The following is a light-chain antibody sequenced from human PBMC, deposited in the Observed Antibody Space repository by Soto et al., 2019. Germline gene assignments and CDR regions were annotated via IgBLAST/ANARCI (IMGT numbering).Light chain of an antibody. CDR3: QSYDSSLSGFYV. J-gene: IGLJ1*01. V-gene: IGLV1-40*01. Sequence: QAVVTQPPSVSGAPGQRVTISCTGSSSNIGAGYDVHWYQQLPGTAPKLLIYGNSNRPSGVPDRFSGSTSGTSASLAITGLQAEDEADYYCQSYDSSLSGFYVFGTGTKLTVL. CDR1: SSNIGAGYD. CDR2: GNS.